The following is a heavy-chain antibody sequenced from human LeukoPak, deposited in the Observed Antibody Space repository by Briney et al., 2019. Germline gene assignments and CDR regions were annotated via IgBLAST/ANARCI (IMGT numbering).Heavy chain of an antibody. CDR3: ARVGSGLSAFDI. CDR1: GFSLRSHL. J-gene: IGHJ3*02. D-gene: IGHD3-10*01. Sequence: GGSLSLSCAASGFSLRSHLMHWVRQAPGKGLVWVSRINSDGSDTNYADSVKGRFTISRDNAKNTLYLQMHSLRVEDTAVYYCARVGSGLSAFDIWCQGTMVSVSS. CDR2: INSDGSDT. V-gene: IGHV3-74*01.